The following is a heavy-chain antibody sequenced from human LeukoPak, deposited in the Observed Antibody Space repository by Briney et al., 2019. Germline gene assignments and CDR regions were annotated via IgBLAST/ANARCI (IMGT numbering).Heavy chain of an antibody. V-gene: IGHV1-46*01. Sequence: ASVKVSCKASGYTFTSYYMHWVRQAPGQGLEWMGIINPSGGSTSYAQKFQGRVTMTRDTSTSTVYMELSSLRSKDTAVYYCARVVKGSGWGYYFDYWGQGTLVTVSS. J-gene: IGHJ4*02. D-gene: IGHD6-19*01. CDR3: ARVVKGSGWGYYFDY. CDR2: INPSGGST. CDR1: GYTFTSYY.